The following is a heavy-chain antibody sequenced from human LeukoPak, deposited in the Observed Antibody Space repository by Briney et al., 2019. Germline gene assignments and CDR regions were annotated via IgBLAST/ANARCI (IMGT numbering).Heavy chain of an antibody. CDR2: IIPILGTA. CDR1: GGTFSSYA. Sequence: GSSVKVSCKASGGTFSSYAISWVQQAPGQGLEWMGGIIPILGTANYAQKFQGRVTITTDESTSTAYMELSSLRSEDTAVYYCERVIEPAVDYYMDVWGKGTTVTVSS. J-gene: IGHJ6*03. V-gene: IGHV1-69*05. D-gene: IGHD2-2*01. CDR3: ERVIEPAVDYYMDV.